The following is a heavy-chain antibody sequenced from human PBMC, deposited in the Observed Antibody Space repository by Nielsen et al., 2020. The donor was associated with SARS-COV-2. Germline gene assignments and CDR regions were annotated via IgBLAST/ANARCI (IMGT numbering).Heavy chain of an antibody. J-gene: IGHJ6*02. CDR2: IKQDGSEK. CDR3: ARDISLNYGDYHV. CDR1: GFTFNNYW. D-gene: IGHD4-17*01. Sequence: GESLKISCAASGFTFNNYWMSWVRQAPGKGLEWVANIKQDGSEKYYVDSVKGRFTISRDNAKNSLYLQMKSLRAEDTAVYYCARDISLNYGDYHVWGQGTTVTVSS. V-gene: IGHV3-7*01.